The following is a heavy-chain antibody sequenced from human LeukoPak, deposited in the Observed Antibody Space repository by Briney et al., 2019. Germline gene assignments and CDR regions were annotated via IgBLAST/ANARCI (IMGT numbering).Heavy chain of an antibody. CDR1: GFTFSNYG. Sequence: GGSLRLSCAASGFTFSNYGMHWVRQAPGKGLEWVAVISYDESDKYYADSVKGRFTISRDNSKNTLYLQMNSLRPEDTAVYYCAKGVVAATNAAYYGMGVWGQGTTVTVSS. V-gene: IGHV3-30*18. J-gene: IGHJ6*02. D-gene: IGHD2-15*01. CDR3: AKGVVAATNAAYYGMGV. CDR2: ISYDESDK.